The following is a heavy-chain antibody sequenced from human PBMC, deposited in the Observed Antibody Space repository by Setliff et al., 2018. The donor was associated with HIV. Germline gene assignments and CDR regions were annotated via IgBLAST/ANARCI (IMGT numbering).Heavy chain of an antibody. V-gene: IGHV1-8*02. CDR1: GYTFTTYD. J-gene: IGHJ4*02. Sequence: ASVKVSCKASGYTFTTYDINWVRQATGQGLEWMGWMNPNSGNTGYAQKFQGRVTMTRHTSTSTAYMQLSSLRSEDTAVYYCARVIPDYVDYYFDYWGQGTLVTVSS. CDR2: MNPNSGNT. CDR3: ARVIPDYVDYYFDY. D-gene: IGHD4-17*01.